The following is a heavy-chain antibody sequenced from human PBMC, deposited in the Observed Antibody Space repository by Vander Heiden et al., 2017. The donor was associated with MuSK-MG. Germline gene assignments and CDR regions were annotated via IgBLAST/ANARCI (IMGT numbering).Heavy chain of an antibody. CDR3: ARGRWVATNQAYYFDY. CDR1: GFAFSKYA. Sequence: QVQLVQSGAEVKKPGASVELSCKASGFAFSKYAVHWLRQASGQRLKWLGWIDAGNGRTKFSQRFQGRVTITRDTSANTAYMELSGLRSEDTAIYYCARGRWVATNQAYYFDYWGQGALITVSS. D-gene: IGHD2-8*01. V-gene: IGHV1-3*01. J-gene: IGHJ4*02. CDR2: IDAGNGRT.